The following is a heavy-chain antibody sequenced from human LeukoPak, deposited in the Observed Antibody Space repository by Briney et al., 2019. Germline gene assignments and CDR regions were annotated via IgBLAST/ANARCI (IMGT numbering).Heavy chain of an antibody. CDR2: ISFDGVNT. Sequence: GGSLRLSCAASGFTFSTYAIHWVRQAPGKGLEWVAVISFDGVNTFYADSVKGRFTISRDNSNNTVYLQMNNLRPEDTAVFYCARGQGYESYYYMDVWGKGTTVTVSS. J-gene: IGHJ6*03. D-gene: IGHD2-2*01. CDR3: ARGQGYESYYYMDV. V-gene: IGHV3-30*04. CDR1: GFTFSTYA.